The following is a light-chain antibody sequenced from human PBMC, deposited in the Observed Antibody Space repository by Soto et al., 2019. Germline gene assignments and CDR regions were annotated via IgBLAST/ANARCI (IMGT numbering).Light chain of an antibody. J-gene: IGLJ1*01. CDR2: EVN. CDR1: SSDIGRYNY. V-gene: IGLV2-14*01. CDR3: TSCITANTRCV. Sequence: QSALTQPASASGSPGQSITISCTGTSSDIGRYNYVSWFQQHPGKVPKLVIFEVNYRPSGVSDRFSGSKSGNTASLTITGLQAEDEADYYCTSCITANTRCVFGSGTKVTVL.